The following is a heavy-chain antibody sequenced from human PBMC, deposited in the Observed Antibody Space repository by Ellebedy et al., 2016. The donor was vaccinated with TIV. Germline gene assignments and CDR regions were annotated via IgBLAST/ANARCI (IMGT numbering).Heavy chain of an antibody. J-gene: IGHJ5*02. CDR1: GYTFTSYL. V-gene: IGHV1-3*01. Sequence: AASVKVSCKPSGYTFTSYLLHWVRQAPGQRLEWLGWIHGRTGKTKYSQNFQDRVTITRDASTSTAYMELTSLTVEDTALYYCVRGGGDGSQPWGQGTLVTVSS. D-gene: IGHD2-15*01. CDR3: VRGGGDGSQP. CDR2: IHGRTGKT.